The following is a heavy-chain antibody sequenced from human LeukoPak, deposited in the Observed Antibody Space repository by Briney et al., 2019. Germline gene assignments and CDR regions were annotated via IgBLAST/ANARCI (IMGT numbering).Heavy chain of an antibody. V-gene: IGHV3-11*01. J-gene: IGHJ4*02. CDR1: GFTLSDYY. CDR2: ISSSGGSI. D-gene: IGHD4-23*01. Sequence: GGSLRLSCAASGFTLSDYYMSWIRQAPGKGLEWVSYISSSGGSIYYADSVKGRFTISRDNAKNLLYLQMNTLRADDTAVYYCARASVVTSPFDYWGQGTLVTVSS. CDR3: ARASVVTSPFDY.